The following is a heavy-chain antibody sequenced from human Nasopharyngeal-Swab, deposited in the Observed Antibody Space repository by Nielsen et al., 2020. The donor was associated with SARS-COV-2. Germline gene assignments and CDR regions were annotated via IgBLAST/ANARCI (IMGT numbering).Heavy chain of an antibody. CDR2: IKQDGSEK. D-gene: IGHD3-9*01. CDR3: ARVRGDILTGYFGY. J-gene: IGHJ4*02. Sequence: GESLKISCTASGFTFSNYAMTWVRQAPGKGQEWVANIKQDGSEKYYVDSVKGRFTISRDNAKNSLYLKMNSLRAEDTAVYYCARVRGDILTGYFGYWGQGTLVTVSS. CDR1: GFTFSNYA. V-gene: IGHV3-7*01.